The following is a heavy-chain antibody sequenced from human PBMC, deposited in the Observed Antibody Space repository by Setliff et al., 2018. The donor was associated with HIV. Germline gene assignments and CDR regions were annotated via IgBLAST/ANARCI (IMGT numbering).Heavy chain of an antibody. CDR2: ISSSSSYI. Sequence: GGSLRLPCAASGFTFSSYSMNWVRQAPGKGLEWVSSISSSSSYIYYADSVKGRFTISRDNSKNTVYLQMNSLRAEDTAVYYCAKGYFDWLRAGTFDYWGQGSLVTVSS. D-gene: IGHD3-9*01. CDR3: AKGYFDWLRAGTFDY. V-gene: IGHV3-21*04. CDR1: GFTFSSYS. J-gene: IGHJ4*02.